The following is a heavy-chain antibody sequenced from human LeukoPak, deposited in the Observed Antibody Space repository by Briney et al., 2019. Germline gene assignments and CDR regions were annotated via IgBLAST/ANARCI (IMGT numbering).Heavy chain of an antibody. Sequence: PSETLSLTCTVSGGSISSSSYYWGWIRQPPGKGLEWIGSIYYSGSTYYNPSLKSRVTISVDTSKNQFSLKLSSVTAADTAVYYCARERYYDSSGYVYVDYWGQGTLVTVSS. CDR1: GGSISSSSYY. CDR3: ARERYYDSSGYVYVDY. CDR2: IYYSGST. J-gene: IGHJ4*02. D-gene: IGHD3-22*01. V-gene: IGHV4-39*07.